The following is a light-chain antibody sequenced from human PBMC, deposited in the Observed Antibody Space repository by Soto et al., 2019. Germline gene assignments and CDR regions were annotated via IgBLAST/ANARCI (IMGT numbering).Light chain of an antibody. CDR3: QQYGRLPLS. J-gene: IGKJ4*01. CDR2: GAS. V-gene: IGKV3-20*01. CDR1: QSLTNSF. Sequence: EILLTQSPGTLSLSPGDRATLFCRASQSLTNSFLAWYQQKPGQTPRLLIYGASFRATDIPDRFSGSGSGTDFTLTISRLEPEDFAVYFCQQYGRLPLSFGGGTKVDIK.